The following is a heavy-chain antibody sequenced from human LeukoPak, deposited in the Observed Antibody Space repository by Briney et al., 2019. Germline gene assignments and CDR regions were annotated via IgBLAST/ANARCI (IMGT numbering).Heavy chain of an antibody. CDR3: ARGRPHGNDY. Sequence: PGGSLRLSYAASGFTFSSYWMNWVRQAPGKGLVWVSRIASDGSSTTYADSVKGRFSISRDNAKSTLYLQMNSLRVEDTAVYYCARGRPHGNDYWGQGTLVTVSS. V-gene: IGHV3-74*01. D-gene: IGHD4-23*01. J-gene: IGHJ4*02. CDR2: IASDGSST. CDR1: GFTFSSYW.